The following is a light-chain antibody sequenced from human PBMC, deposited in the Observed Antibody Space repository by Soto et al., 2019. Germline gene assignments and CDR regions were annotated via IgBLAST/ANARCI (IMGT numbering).Light chain of an antibody. Sequence: EIMLTQSPATLSLSPGETATLSCRANQLISNYLAWYQQKPGQAPRLLIYDASNRATGIPARFSGSGSGTDCTLTISSLEPEDFAVYYCQQRGNWPLTFGGGTKVEI. CDR2: DAS. V-gene: IGKV3-11*01. J-gene: IGKJ4*01. CDR1: QLISNY. CDR3: QQRGNWPLT.